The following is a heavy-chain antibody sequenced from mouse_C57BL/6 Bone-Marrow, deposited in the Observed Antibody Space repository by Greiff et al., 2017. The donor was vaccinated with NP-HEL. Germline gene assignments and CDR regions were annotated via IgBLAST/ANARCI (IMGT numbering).Heavy chain of an antibody. CDR3: YSNYGGYAMDY. D-gene: IGHD2-5*01. V-gene: IGHV1-26*01. CDR1: GYTFTDYY. CDR2: INPNNGGT. J-gene: IGHJ4*01. Sequence: EVQLQQSGPELVKPGASVKISCKASGYTFTDYYMNWVKQSHGKSLEWIGDINPNNGGTSYNQKFKGKATLTVDKSSSTAYMELRSLTSEDSAVYYCYSNYGGYAMDYWGQGTSVTVSS.